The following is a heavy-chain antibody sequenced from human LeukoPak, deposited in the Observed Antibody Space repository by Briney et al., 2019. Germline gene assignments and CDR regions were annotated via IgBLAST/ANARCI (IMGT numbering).Heavy chain of an antibody. V-gene: IGHV3-64D*09. D-gene: IGHD3-10*02. CDR3: MKGVYYYVHDAFDI. CDR1: GFTFSSYA. J-gene: IGHJ3*02. Sequence: GGSLRLSCSASGFTFSSYAMHWVRQAPGKGLEYVSAISSNGGSTYYADSVKGRFTISRDNSKNTLYLQMSSLRAEDTAVYYCMKGVYYYVHDAFDIWGQGTMVTVSS. CDR2: ISSNGGST.